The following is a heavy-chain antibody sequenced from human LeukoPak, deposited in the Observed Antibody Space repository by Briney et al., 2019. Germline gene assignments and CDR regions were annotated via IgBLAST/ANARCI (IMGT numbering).Heavy chain of an antibody. D-gene: IGHD6-19*01. CDR2: IYPGDSDT. J-gene: IGHJ4*02. Sequence: GESLKIFCRSFGYSFTSYWIGWVRQMLGKGLEWVGIIYPGDSDTRYSPSFQGQVTISDDKSISTAYLQWSSLKASDTAMYYGARPRRGIAVAGPYYFDYWGQGTLVTVSS. CDR1: GYSFTSYW. V-gene: IGHV5-51*01. CDR3: ARPRRGIAVAGPYYFDY.